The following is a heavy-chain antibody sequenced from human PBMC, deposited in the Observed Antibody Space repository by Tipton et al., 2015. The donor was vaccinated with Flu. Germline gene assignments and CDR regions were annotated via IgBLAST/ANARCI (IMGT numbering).Heavy chain of an antibody. CDR3: ARRDYSNYVPEPKNWFDP. Sequence: TLSLTCGVSGDSIRSSNYYWGWIRQPPGKGLEWIGNTFHSGNTYLNPSLKSRVTISIDTSRNQFSLKVSSVTAADTAVYYCARRDYSNYVPEPKNWFDPWGQGALVTVSS. J-gene: IGHJ5*02. V-gene: IGHV4-39*07. CDR1: GDSIRSSNYY. D-gene: IGHD4-11*01. CDR2: TFHSGNT.